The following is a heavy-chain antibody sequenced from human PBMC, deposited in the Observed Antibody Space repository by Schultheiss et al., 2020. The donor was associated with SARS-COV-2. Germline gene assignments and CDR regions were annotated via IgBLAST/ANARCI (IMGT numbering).Heavy chain of an antibody. D-gene: IGHD3-3*01. J-gene: IGHJ6*02. CDR3: AREGNTYYDFRGGGGMDV. Sequence: GGSLRLSCAASGFTFSSYSMNWVRQAPGKGLEWVSYISSSGSTIYYADSVKGRFTISRDNAKNSLYLQMNSLRAEDTAVYYCAREGNTYYDFRGGGGMDVWGQGTTVTVSS. V-gene: IGHV3-48*03. CDR2: ISSSGSTI. CDR1: GFTFSSYS.